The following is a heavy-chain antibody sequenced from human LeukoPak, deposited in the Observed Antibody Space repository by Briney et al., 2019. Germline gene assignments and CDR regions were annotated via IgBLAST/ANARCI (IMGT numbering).Heavy chain of an antibody. D-gene: IGHD6-13*01. Sequence: GGTLRLSCAASGFTFSSYGMSWVRQAPGKGLEWVSAISGSGGSTYYADSVKGRFAISRDNSKNTLYLQMNSLRAEDTAVYYCARDWGGIAAAYWGQGTLVTVSS. CDR1: GFTFSSYG. J-gene: IGHJ4*02. CDR2: ISGSGGST. V-gene: IGHV3-23*01. CDR3: ARDWGGIAAAY.